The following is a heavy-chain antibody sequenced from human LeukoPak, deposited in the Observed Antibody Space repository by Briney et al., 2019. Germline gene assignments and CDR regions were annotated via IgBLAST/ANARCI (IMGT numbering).Heavy chain of an antibody. J-gene: IGHJ6*03. CDR1: GGSISSSSYY. D-gene: IGHD1-1*01. Sequence: SETLSLTCTVSGGSISSSSYYWGWIRQPPGKGLEWIGSIYYSGSTYYNPSLKSRVTISVDTSKNQFSLELSSVTAADTAVYYCARVPGTVDYYYYYMDVWGKGTTVTVSS. CDR3: ARVPGTVDYYYYYMDV. CDR2: IYYSGST. V-gene: IGHV4-39*07.